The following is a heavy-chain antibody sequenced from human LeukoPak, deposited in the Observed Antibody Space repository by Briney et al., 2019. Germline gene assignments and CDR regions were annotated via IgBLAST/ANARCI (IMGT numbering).Heavy chain of an antibody. CDR2: IDPSDSYT. V-gene: IGHV5-10-1*01. D-gene: IGHD3-16*01. Sequence: GESLKISCKGSGYSFTSYWISWVRQMPGKGLEWVGRIDPSDSYTNYSPSFQGHVTISADKSISTAYLQWSSLKASDTAMYYCARHMYYDLTFDYWGQGTLVTVSS. CDR3: ARHMYYDLTFDY. CDR1: GYSFTSYW. J-gene: IGHJ4*02.